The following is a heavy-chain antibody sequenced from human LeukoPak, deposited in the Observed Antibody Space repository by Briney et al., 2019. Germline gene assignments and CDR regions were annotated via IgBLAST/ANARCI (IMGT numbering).Heavy chain of an antibody. J-gene: IGHJ4*02. V-gene: IGHV1-18*01. CDR1: GYTFSDYG. CDR3: ARGGAGSSWYLDY. Sequence: ASVKVSCKASGYTFSDYGITWVRQAPGQGLEWMGWINPYNGNTNYAQTLQGRVTMTTDTSTSTAYMELRSLRSDDTAVYYCARGGAGSSWYLDYWGQGTLVTVSS. CDR2: INPYNGNT. D-gene: IGHD6-13*01.